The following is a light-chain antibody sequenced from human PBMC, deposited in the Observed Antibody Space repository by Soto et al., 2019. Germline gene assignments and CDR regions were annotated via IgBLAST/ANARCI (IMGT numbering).Light chain of an antibody. CDR1: QGISNS. CDR3: QKYNNAPFT. CDR2: AAS. V-gene: IGKV1-27*01. J-gene: IGKJ3*01. Sequence: DIPMTQSPSSLSASVGDRVTITCRASQGISNSLAWYQQRPGKVPKLLIYAASTLQSGVPSRFSGSGSGTDFTLTISSLQPEDVATYYCQKYNNAPFTFGPGTKVDIK.